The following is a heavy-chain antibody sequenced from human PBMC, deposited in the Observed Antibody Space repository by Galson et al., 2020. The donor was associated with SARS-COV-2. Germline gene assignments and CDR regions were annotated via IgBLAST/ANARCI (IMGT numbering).Heavy chain of an antibody. J-gene: IGHJ4*02. CDR3: AGSHKNFWYNFDN. D-gene: IGHD6-13*01. CDR1: GLIFSDYY. V-gene: IGHV3-11*03. Sequence: KIGESLKIYCTASGLIFSDYYMTWIRQAPGKGLEWISYISPSSDYTNYEDSVRGRFTISRDNTKTSLFLHMDSLRAEDTAVYYCAGSHKNFWYNFDNWGQGALVTVSS. CDR2: ISPSSDYT.